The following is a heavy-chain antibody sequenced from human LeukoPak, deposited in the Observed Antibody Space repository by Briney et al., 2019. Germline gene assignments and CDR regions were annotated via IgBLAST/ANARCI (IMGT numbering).Heavy chain of an antibody. D-gene: IGHD3-3*01. CDR1: GGSISSYY. CDR3: ARAGTDDFWSGARGDDAFDI. J-gene: IGHJ3*02. Sequence: KPSETLSLTCTVSGGSISSYYWSWIRQPPGKGLEWIGYIYYSGSTNYNPPLKSRVTISVDTSKNQFSLKLSSVTAADTAVYYCARAGTDDFWSGARGDDAFDIWGQGTMVTVSS. V-gene: IGHV4-59*01. CDR2: IYYSGST.